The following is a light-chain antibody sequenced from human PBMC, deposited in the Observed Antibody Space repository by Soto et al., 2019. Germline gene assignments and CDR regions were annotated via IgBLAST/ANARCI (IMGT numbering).Light chain of an antibody. Sequence: DIQMTQSPSSLSASVGDRVTIACRASQSIRTYLNWYQQKPGKAPKLLIDFASSLQSGVPSRFSGSGSGTDFTLTISGLQPADFATYYCQQTYTAPLTFGGGTKVDIK. V-gene: IGKV1-39*01. CDR3: QQTYTAPLT. CDR2: FAS. J-gene: IGKJ4*01. CDR1: QSIRTY.